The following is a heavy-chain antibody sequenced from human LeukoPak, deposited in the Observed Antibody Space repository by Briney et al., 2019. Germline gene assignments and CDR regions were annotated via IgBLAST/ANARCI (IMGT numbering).Heavy chain of an antibody. V-gene: IGHV1-2*02. Sequence: ASVKVSCEASGYTFTGYYIHWVRQAPGQGLEWMGWINPNSGGTNYAQTFQGRVTMTRDTSINTAYMELSRLRSDDTAVYYCARATGHYYYGMDVWGQGTTVTVSS. J-gene: IGHJ6*02. CDR3: ARATGHYYYGMDV. CDR1: GYTFTGYY. CDR2: INPNSGGT. D-gene: IGHD4-11*01.